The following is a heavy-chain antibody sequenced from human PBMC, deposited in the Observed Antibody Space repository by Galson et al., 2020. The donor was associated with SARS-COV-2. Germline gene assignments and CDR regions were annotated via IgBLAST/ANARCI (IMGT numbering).Heavy chain of an antibody. V-gene: IGHV3-7*01. CDR2: IKGDGSET. CDR3: SREGWQGGY. Sequence: GGPLRPPCQAPGLTLKDIRMSWFPQPPGKGLEWVHKIKGDGSETNYADFVKGRFSTSRDTAANSLYLQMTSLRVEESAVYYCSREGWQGGYWGQGARVTCSS. CDR1: GLTLKDIR. J-gene: IGHJ4*02. D-gene: IGHD6-19*01.